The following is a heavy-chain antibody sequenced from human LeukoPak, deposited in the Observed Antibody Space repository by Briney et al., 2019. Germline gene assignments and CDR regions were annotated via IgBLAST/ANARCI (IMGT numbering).Heavy chain of an antibody. CDR1: GGSISSGDYY. CDR3: ARGERFLEWSVVHYYYYYMDV. D-gene: IGHD3-3*01. J-gene: IGHJ6*03. V-gene: IGHV4-30-4*08. Sequence: PSETLSLTCTVSGGSISSGDYYWSWIRQPPGKGLEWIGYIYYSGSTYYNPPLKSRVTISVDTSKNQFSLKLSSVTAADTAVYYCARGERFLEWSVVHYYYYYMDVWGKGTTVTVSS. CDR2: IYYSGST.